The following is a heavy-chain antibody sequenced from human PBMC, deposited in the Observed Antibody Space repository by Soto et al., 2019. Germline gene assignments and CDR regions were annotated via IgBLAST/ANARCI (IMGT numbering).Heavy chain of an antibody. D-gene: IGHD3-3*01. Sequence: SETLSLTCTVSGGSISSGDYYWSWIRQPPGKGLEWIGYIYYSGSTYYNPSLKSRVTISVDTSKNQFSLKLSSVTAADTAVYYCARDRGITIFGVVTNYGMDVWGQGTTVTVSS. CDR1: GGSISSGDYY. J-gene: IGHJ6*02. CDR2: IYYSGST. V-gene: IGHV4-30-4*01. CDR3: ARDRGITIFGVVTNYGMDV.